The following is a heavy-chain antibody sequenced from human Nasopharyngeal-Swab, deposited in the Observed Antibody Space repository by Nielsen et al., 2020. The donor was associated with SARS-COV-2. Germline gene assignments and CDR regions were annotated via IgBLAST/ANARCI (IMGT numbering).Heavy chain of an antibody. CDR1: GHDFAGYW. CDR2: IYPDHSGT. Sequence: GGSLRLSCKTSGHDFAGYWIAWVRQKPGQGLEWMGIIYPDHSGTKYSPSFRGQVTFSVDKSISTAYLQWSNLEASDTAMYYCARNMGYFHTSIWLDPWGQGTLVTVSS. D-gene: IGHD2/OR15-2a*01. V-gene: IGHV5-51*01. CDR3: ARNMGYFHTSIWLDP. J-gene: IGHJ5*02.